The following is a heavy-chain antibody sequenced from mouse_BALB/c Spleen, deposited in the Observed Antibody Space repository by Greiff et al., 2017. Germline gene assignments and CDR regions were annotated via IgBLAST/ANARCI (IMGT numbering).Heavy chain of an antibody. Sequence: DVQLQESGPGLVKPSQSLSLTCTVTGYSITSDYAWNWIRQFPGNKLEWMGYISYSGSTSYNPSLKSRISITRDTSKNQFFLQLNSVTTEDTATYYCAREEYDGYYAYWGQGTLVTVSA. V-gene: IGHV3-2*02. D-gene: IGHD2-3*01. J-gene: IGHJ3*01. CDR2: ISYSGST. CDR1: GYSITSDYA. CDR3: AREEYDGYYAY.